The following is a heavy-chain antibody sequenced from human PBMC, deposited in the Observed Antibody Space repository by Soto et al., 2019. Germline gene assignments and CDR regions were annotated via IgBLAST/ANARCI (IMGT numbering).Heavy chain of an antibody. Sequence: SGSLCHTGADADSVIISDRWIWNRQPPGKGLEWIGYIYYSGSTNYNPSLKSRVTISVDTSKYQFSLKLSSVTAADTAVYYCASHYYDSGGYIRAEYFQPGGQGTLATV. CDR1: DSVIISDR. CDR3: ASHYYDSGGYIRAEYFQP. CDR2: IYYSGST. D-gene: IGHD3-22*01. J-gene: IGHJ1*01. V-gene: IGHV4-59*01.